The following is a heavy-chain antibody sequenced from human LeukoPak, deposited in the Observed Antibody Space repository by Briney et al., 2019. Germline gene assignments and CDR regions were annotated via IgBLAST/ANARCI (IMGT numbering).Heavy chain of an antibody. D-gene: IGHD5-18*01. CDR1: GFTFSTYS. CDR3: ARELKFAMAAFDY. V-gene: IGHV3-48*01. Sequence: GGSLRLSCVVSGFTFSTYSMNWVRQAPGKGLEWVSYISSTSGTMHYADSVKGRFTISRDSAKNSLYLQMNSLRAEDTAEYFCARELKFAMAAFDYWGQGTLVSVSS. J-gene: IGHJ4*02. CDR2: ISSTSGTM.